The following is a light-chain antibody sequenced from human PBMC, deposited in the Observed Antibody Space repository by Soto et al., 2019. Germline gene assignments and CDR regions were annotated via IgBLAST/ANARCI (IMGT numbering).Light chain of an antibody. CDR2: DAS. CDR1: QDISNY. J-gene: IGKJ5*01. V-gene: IGKV1-33*01. CDR3: QQYDNRPHT. Sequence: QVPRWPSYLCACVVDRVTVTFQASQDISNYLNWYQQKPGKAPKLLIYDASNLETGVPSRFSGSGSGTDFTFAISSLQSEDIATYYIQQYDNRPHTVGQGTRL.